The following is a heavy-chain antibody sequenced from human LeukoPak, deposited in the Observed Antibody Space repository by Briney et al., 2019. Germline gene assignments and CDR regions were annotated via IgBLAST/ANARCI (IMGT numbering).Heavy chain of an antibody. CDR2: ISSSVSTI. Sequence: GGSLRLLCAASGFPFSDYYISWIRQAPGEGLEWVLYISSSVSTIYYADSVKGRFTISRDNAKNSLYLQMNSLRAEDTAVYYCARDPLYGDYAGWFDPWGQGTLVTVSS. D-gene: IGHD4-17*01. CDR1: GFPFSDYY. V-gene: IGHV3-11*01. CDR3: ARDPLYGDYAGWFDP. J-gene: IGHJ5*02.